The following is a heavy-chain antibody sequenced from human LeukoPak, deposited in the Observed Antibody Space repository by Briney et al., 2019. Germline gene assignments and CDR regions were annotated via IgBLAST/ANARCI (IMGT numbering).Heavy chain of an antibody. CDR1: GYTFTSYD. V-gene: IGHV1-8*01. D-gene: IGHD6-13*01. J-gene: IGHJ5*02. CDR2: MNPNSGNT. CDR3: ARVWWAAGGHNWFDP. Sequence: GASVKVSCKASGYTFTSYDINWVRQATGQGLEWMGWMNPNSGNTGYAQKFQGRVTMTRNTSISTAYMELSSLRSEDTAVYYCARVWWAAGGHNWFDPWGQGTLVTVSS.